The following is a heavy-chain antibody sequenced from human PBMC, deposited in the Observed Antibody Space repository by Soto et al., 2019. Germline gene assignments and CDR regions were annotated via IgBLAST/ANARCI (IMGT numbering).Heavy chain of an antibody. V-gene: IGHV1-18*01. CDR2: ISVYNGNT. CDR3: ARYNARGYSGQNDN. CDR1: GYSFTNYG. Sequence: GASVKVSCKASGYSFTNYGFNWVRQAPGQGLEWMGWISVYNGNTDYAKKLQGRVTMTTDTSTSTAYVELRSLRSDDTAVYYCARYNARGYSGQNDNWGQGTLVTVSS. J-gene: IGHJ4*02. D-gene: IGHD5-12*01.